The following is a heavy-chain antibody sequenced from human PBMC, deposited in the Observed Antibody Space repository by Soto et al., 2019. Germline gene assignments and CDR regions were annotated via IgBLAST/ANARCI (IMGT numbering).Heavy chain of an antibody. V-gene: IGHV4-31*03. CDR2: IYYSGST. D-gene: IGHD2-2*01. Sequence: PSETLSLTCTVSGGSISSGGYYWSWIRQHPGKGLEWIGYIYYSGSTYYNPSLKSRVTISVDTSKNQFSLKLSSVTAADTAVYYSARDRKLVPAAPYYDGMDVWGQGTTVTVSS. J-gene: IGHJ6*02. CDR3: ARDRKLVPAAPYYDGMDV. CDR1: GGSISSGGYY.